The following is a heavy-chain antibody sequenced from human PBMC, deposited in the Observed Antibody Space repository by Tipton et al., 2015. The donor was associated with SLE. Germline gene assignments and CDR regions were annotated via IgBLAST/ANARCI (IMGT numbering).Heavy chain of an antibody. CDR2: IFRTGST. J-gene: IGHJ4*02. CDR3: ARMFRAASGGFDY. Sequence: TLSLTCAVSGYSISSGYYWGWIRQPPGKGLEWIATIFRTGSTYYNPSLKSRVTISVDTSKNQFSLRVSSVIAADTAVYYCARMFRAASGGFDYWGQGTLVTVSS. V-gene: IGHV4-38-2*01. D-gene: IGHD6-13*01. CDR1: GYSISSGYY.